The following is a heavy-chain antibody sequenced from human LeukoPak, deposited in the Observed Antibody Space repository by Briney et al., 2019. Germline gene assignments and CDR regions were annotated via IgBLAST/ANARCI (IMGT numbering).Heavy chain of an antibody. Sequence: GGSLRLSCVASGFIFSSYAMHWVRQAPGKGLEWVAVISYDGSNKYYADSVKGRFTISRDNSKNTLYLQMNSLRAEDTAVYYCAREGSSGYYLPTKYFQHWGQGTLVTVSS. V-gene: IGHV3-30-3*01. CDR2: ISYDGSNK. CDR1: GFIFSSYA. D-gene: IGHD3-22*01. CDR3: AREGSSGYYLPTKYFQH. J-gene: IGHJ1*01.